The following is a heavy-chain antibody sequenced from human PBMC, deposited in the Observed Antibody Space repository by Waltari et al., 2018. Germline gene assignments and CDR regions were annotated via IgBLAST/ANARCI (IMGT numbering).Heavy chain of an antibody. CDR3: AGGYYESSGFSFYYFYHMDV. V-gene: IGHV1-69*14. CDR1: GGSFASYG. Sequence: QVQLVQSGAEVKKPGSSVTVSCKASGGSFASYGISWVRQAPGQGLEWMGGSIPTVGTTNYEQKCQGRVTINADKATSTAYMHLTSLRSEDAAVYYCAGGYYESSGFSFYYFYHMDVWGKGTTVTVSS. D-gene: IGHD3-22*01. CDR2: SIPTVGTT. J-gene: IGHJ6*03.